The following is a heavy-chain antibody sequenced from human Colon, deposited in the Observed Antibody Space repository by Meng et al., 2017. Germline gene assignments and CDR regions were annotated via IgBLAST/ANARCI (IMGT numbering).Heavy chain of an antibody. D-gene: IGHD3-22*01. CDR2: IFYTGTT. CDR3: GRASDSSGYYWGASTEAKTYYFDY. Sequence: SETLSLTCTVSGGSISSSSHYWGWIRQPPGKGLEWIGSIFYTGTTYCDPSLKSRVTISIDTSKNQLSLKMNSVTAADTAVYFCGRASDSSGYYWGASTEAKTYYFDYWGQGTLVTVSS. V-gene: IGHV4-39*07. CDR1: GGSISSSSHY. J-gene: IGHJ4*02.